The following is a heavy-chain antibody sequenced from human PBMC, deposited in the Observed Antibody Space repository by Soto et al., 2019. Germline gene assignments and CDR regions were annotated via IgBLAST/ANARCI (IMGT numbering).Heavy chain of an antibody. CDR3: ARSTMVRGVPDY. CDR1: GFPFSSYS. V-gene: IGHV3-21*01. Sequence: PGGSLRLSCAASGFPFSSYSMNWVRQAPGKGLEWVSSISSSSSYIYYADSVKGRFTISRDNAKNSLYLQMNSLRAEDTAVYHCARSTMVRGVPDYWGQGTLVTVSS. J-gene: IGHJ4*02. CDR2: ISSSSSYI. D-gene: IGHD3-10*01.